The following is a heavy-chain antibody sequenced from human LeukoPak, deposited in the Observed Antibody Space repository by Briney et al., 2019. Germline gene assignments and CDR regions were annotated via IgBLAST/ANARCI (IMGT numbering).Heavy chain of an antibody. Sequence: GASVKVSCKASGYTITDYYIHWVRQAPGQGLEWMGWINPNSGGTNYAQKFQGRVTMTSDTSISTAYMELSRLRSEDTAVYYCAAITLTEYAAEMITLDPWGQGTLVTVSS. CDR3: AAITLTEYAAEMITLDP. CDR1: GYTITDYY. D-gene: IGHD5-24*01. CDR2: INPNSGGT. V-gene: IGHV1-2*02. J-gene: IGHJ5*02.